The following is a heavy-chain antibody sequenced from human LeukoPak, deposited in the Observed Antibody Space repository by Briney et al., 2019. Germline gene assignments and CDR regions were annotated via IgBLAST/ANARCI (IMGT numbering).Heavy chain of an antibody. CDR2: ISSSGSPI. J-gene: IGHJ6*03. CDR1: GFTFSSYS. CDR3: ARDVGYTNYVYYYYYMDV. V-gene: IGHV3-48*01. Sequence: GGSLRLSCAASGFTFSSYSMHWVRQAPGKGLEWVSYISSSGSPIYYTDSVRGRFTISRDDAKDSLYLQMNSLRAEDPAVYYCARDVGYTNYVYYYYYMDVWGKGTTVTVSS. D-gene: IGHD4-11*01.